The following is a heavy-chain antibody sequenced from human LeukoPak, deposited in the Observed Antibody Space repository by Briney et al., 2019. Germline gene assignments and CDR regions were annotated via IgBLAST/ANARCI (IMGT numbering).Heavy chain of an antibody. D-gene: IGHD3-22*01. J-gene: IGHJ4*02. V-gene: IGHV4-34*01. CDR2: INHSGST. CDR1: GGSFSGYY. CDR3: ARQSYYYDSSGPRPHY. Sequence: SETLSLTCAVYGGSFSGYYWSWIRQPPGNGLEWIGEINHSGSTNYNPSPKSRVTISVDTSKNQFSLKLSSVTAADTAVYYCARQSYYYDSSGPRPHYWGQGTLVTVSS.